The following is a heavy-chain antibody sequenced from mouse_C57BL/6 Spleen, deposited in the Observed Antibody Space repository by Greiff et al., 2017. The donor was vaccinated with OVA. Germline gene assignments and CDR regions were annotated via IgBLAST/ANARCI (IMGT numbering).Heavy chain of an antibody. D-gene: IGHD2-4*01. Sequence: VQLQQSGPELVKPGASVKISCKASGYTFTDYYMNWVKQSHGKSLEWIGDINPNNGGTSYNQKFKGKATLTVDKSSSTAYMELRSLASEDSAVYYCARKDDYQGYYFDYWGQGTTLTVSS. CDR3: ARKDDYQGYYFDY. J-gene: IGHJ2*01. CDR2: INPNNGGT. V-gene: IGHV1-26*01. CDR1: GYTFTDYY.